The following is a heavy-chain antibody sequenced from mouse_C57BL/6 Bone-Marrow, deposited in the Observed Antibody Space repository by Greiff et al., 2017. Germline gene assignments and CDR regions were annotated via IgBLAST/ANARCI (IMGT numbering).Heavy chain of an antibody. CDR3: ARYYGSSSYYFDY. CDR2: IYPGGGYT. Sequence: QVQLQQSGAELVRPGTSVKMSCKASGYTFTNYWIGWAKQRPGHGLEWIGDIYPGGGYTNYNEKFKGKATLTADKSSSTAYMQFSSLTSEDSAIYYCARYYGSSSYYFDYWGQGTTLTVSS. D-gene: IGHD1-1*01. J-gene: IGHJ2*01. CDR1: GYTFTNYW. V-gene: IGHV1-63*01.